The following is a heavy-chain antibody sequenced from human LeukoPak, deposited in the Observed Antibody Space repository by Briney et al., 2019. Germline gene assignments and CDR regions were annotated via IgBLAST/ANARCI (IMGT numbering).Heavy chain of an antibody. Sequence: GGSLRLSCSASGFIFSNYAMYWVRQAPGKGLEYVSVINSNGGSTYYAESVKGRFTISRDNSKNTLFLQMSSLRAEDTALYFCVKIPPAYDFWSGYHIAEPGDSFDVWGLGTMVTVSS. V-gene: IGHV3-64D*06. J-gene: IGHJ3*01. CDR1: GFIFSNYA. CDR3: VKIPPAYDFWSGYHIAEPGDSFDV. D-gene: IGHD3-3*01. CDR2: INSNGGST.